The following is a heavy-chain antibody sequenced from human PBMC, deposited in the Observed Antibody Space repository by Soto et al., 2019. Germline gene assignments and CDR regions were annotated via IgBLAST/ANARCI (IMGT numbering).Heavy chain of an antibody. J-gene: IGHJ6*02. V-gene: IGHV3-7*03. D-gene: IGHD3-16*01. CDR3: AGGTDTVMGPYYYEPLDV. CDR1: KFTLNTYW. CDR2: IDQDGSNK. Sequence: EVQLVESGGGLVQPGGSLRLSCAASKFTLNTYWMNWVRQAPGKGLEWVANIDQDGSNKHYVDSVEGRFTISRDNAKKSVFLQMSRRRVEDTAVYYCAGGTDTVMGPYYYEPLDVWGPGTTVTVSS.